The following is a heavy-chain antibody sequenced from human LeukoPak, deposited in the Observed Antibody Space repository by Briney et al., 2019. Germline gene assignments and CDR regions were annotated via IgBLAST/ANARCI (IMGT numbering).Heavy chain of an antibody. CDR2: INGDSTYI. D-gene: IGHD2-2*01. CDR3: ARLVCSVTSCYGKYYFDL. V-gene: IGHV3-21*01. J-gene: IGHJ4*02. CDR1: GFTFDDYG. Sequence: GGSLRLSCAASGFTFDDYGMSWVRQAPGKGLEWVSSINGDSTYIYYAGSVKGRFTISRDNAKNSLYLQMDSLRVEDTAVYYCARLVCSVTSCYGKYYFDLWGQGALVTVSS.